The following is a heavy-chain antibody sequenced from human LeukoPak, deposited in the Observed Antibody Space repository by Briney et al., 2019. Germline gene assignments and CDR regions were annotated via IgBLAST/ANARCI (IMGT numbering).Heavy chain of an antibody. V-gene: IGHV1-69*13. D-gene: IGHD3-22*01. Sequence: SVKVSCKASGGTFSSYAISWVRQAPGQGLEWMGGIIPIFGIANYEQKFQGRVTITADESTSTAYMELSSLRSEDTAVYYCASDGTSAASSGYYLGYWGQGTLVTVSS. CDR1: GGTFSSYA. CDR2: IIPIFGIA. J-gene: IGHJ4*02. CDR3: ASDGTSAASSGYYLGY.